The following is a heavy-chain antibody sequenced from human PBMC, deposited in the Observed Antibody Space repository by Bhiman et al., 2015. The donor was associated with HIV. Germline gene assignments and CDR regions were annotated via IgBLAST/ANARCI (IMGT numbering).Heavy chain of an antibody. V-gene: IGHV3-33*06. CDR3: AKDAATEVSPDWYFDL. J-gene: IGHJ2*01. CDR2: IWFDGSNK. CDR1: GFTFNNYG. D-gene: IGHD4-23*01. Sequence: QVQLVESGGGVVQPGRSLRLSCAASGFTFNNYGMHWVRQAPGKGLEWVAVIWFDGSNKYYADSVKGRFTISRDNSKNTLYLQMNSLRAEDTAVYYCAKDAATEVSPDWYFDLWGRGTLVTVSS.